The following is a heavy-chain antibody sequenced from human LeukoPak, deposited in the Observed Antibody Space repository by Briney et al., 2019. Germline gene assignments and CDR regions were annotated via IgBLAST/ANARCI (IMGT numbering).Heavy chain of an antibody. V-gene: IGHV3-74*01. D-gene: IGHD2-2*01. J-gene: IGHJ4*02. CDR3: ARELVVRAGDYFDN. CDR2: ISGDGSSI. CDR1: GFTFSSHC. Sequence: GGSLTLSCAASGFTFSSHCMHWVRQAPGKGLVWVARISGDGSSIRYADSVKGRLTISRDNAKNTLILQMNSLRDEDTAVYSCARELVVRAGDYFDNWGQGTLATVS.